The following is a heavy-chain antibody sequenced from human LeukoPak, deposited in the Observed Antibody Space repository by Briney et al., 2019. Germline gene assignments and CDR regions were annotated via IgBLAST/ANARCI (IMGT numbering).Heavy chain of an antibody. CDR2: ISYDGTNK. CDR3: ARGTQWLDLDY. CDR1: GFSFSRFA. J-gene: IGHJ4*02. Sequence: PGRSLRLSCAASGFSFSRFAIHWVRQAPGKGLQWVAVISYDGTNKYYADSVKGRFTISRDNSKSTLYLQMDSLRAEDTAVYYCARGTQWLDLDYWGQGTLVTVSS. D-gene: IGHD3-22*01. V-gene: IGHV3-30-3*01.